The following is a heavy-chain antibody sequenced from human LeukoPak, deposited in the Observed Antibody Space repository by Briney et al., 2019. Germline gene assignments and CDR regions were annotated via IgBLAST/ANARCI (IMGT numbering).Heavy chain of an antibody. V-gene: IGHV4-34*01. CDR2: INHSGST. CDR3: AVTATAYDAFDI. D-gene: IGHD2-21*02. CDR1: GGSFSGYY. Sequence: PSETLSLTCAVYGGSFSGYYWSWIRQPPGKGLEWIGEINHSGSTNYNPSLKSRVTISVDTSKNQFSLKLSSVTAADTAVYYCAVTATAYDAFDIWGQGTMVTVSS. J-gene: IGHJ3*02.